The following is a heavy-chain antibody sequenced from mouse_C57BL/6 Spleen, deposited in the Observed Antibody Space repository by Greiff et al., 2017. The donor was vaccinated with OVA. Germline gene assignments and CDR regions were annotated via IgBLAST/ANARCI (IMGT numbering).Heavy chain of an antibody. CDR1: GYTFTDYY. CDR3: ARSHYGYGNYAMDY. D-gene: IGHD2-2*01. Sequence: EVQLQQSGPELVKPGASVKISCKASGYTFTDYYMNWVKQSHGKSLEWIGDINPNNGGTSYNQKFKGKATLTVDKSSSTAYMELRSLTSEDSAVYYCARSHYGYGNYAMDYWGQGTSVTVSS. J-gene: IGHJ4*01. V-gene: IGHV1-26*01. CDR2: INPNNGGT.